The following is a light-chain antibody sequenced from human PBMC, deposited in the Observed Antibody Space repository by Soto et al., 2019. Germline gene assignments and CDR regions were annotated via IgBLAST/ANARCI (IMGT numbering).Light chain of an antibody. CDR1: QTISTW. CDR2: DGS. Sequence: DIQMTQSPSTLSASVGDRVTISCRASQTISTWLAWYQQKPGKAPDLLIYDGSSLESGVPSRFSGSASGTEFPLTISSLQPDDFATYWCQQYFDDSPTVGGGTKVDI. V-gene: IGKV1-5*01. J-gene: IGKJ4*01. CDR3: QQYFDDSPT.